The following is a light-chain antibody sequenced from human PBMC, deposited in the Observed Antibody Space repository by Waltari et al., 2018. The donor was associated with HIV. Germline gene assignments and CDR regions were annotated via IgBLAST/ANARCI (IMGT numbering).Light chain of an antibody. Sequence: DIQMTQSPSSLSASVGDRVTITCQASQDIKRYLNWYQQKPGKSPKLLIYDASDLETGVPPRFSGRGSVTDFTFTITNLQPEDFATYYCQQYETLPPMYTFGQGTKLEIK. CDR1: QDIKRY. J-gene: IGKJ2*01. CDR2: DAS. V-gene: IGKV1-33*01. CDR3: QQYETLPPMYT.